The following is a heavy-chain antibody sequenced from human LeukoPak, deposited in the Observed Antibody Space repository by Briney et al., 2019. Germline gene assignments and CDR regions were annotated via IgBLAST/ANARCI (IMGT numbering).Heavy chain of an antibody. D-gene: IGHD6-13*01. CDR2: ISSSGSTI. CDR3: AREQDGRQSYSSSWYPQEDYYYGMDV. Sequence: PGGSLRLSCAASGFTFSSYAMTWIRQAPGKGLEWVSYISSSGSTIYYADSVKGRFTISRDNAKNSLYLQMNSLRAEDTAVYYCAREQDGRQSYSSSWYPQEDYYYGMDVWGQGTTVTVSS. CDR1: GFTFSSYA. J-gene: IGHJ6*02. V-gene: IGHV3-11*01.